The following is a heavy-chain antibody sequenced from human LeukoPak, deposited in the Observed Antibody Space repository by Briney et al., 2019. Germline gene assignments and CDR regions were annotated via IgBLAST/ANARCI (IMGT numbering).Heavy chain of an antibody. J-gene: IGHJ4*01. V-gene: IGHV5-51*01. CDR1: GYIFSNYW. CDR3: AKFRGPKGKPSPFDF. D-gene: IGHD3-10*01. Sequence: GESLMISCKASGYIFSNYWIGWVRQMPGKGLEWMGIVYPTDSNTRYSPSFQGQVTISADKSISTAYLQWTSLTASDTATYYCAKFRGPKGKPSPFDFWGQGNPVT. CDR2: VYPTDSNT.